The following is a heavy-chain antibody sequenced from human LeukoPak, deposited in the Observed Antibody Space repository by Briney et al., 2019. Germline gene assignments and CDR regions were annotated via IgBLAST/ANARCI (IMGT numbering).Heavy chain of an antibody. D-gene: IGHD3-9*01. CDR1: GFTFSSYG. J-gene: IGHJ4*02. Sequence: TGGSLRLSCAASGFTFSSYGMHWVRQAPGMGLEWVAVIWYDGSNKYYADSVKGRFTISRDNSKNTLYLQMNSLRAEDTAVYYCARGELRYFDWTDYWGQGTLVTVSS. CDR3: ARGELRYFDWTDY. V-gene: IGHV3-33*01. CDR2: IWYDGSNK.